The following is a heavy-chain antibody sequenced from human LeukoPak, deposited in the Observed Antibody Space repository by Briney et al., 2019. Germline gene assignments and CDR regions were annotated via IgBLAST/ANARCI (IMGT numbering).Heavy chain of an antibody. Sequence: SVKVSCKASGGTFSSYAISWVRQAPGQGLEWMGGIIPIFGTANYAQKFLGRVTITADESTSTAYMELSSLRSEDTAVYYCASGSYGSGSYDWFDPWGQGTLVTVSS. CDR1: GGTFSSYA. J-gene: IGHJ5*02. D-gene: IGHD3-10*01. V-gene: IGHV1-69*13. CDR3: ASGSYGSGSYDWFDP. CDR2: IIPIFGTA.